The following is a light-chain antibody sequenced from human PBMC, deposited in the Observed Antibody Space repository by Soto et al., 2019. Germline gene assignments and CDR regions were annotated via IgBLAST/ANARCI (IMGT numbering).Light chain of an antibody. J-gene: IGKJ1*01. CDR2: GAS. CDR1: QSVGSS. CDR3: QQYGDSPRT. V-gene: IGKV3-20*01. Sequence: EIVLTQSPGTLSLSPWERATPSCRASQSVGSSLSWYQQKPGQAPRLLIYGASNRATAIPDRFSGSGFGTDFTLTITRLEPEDFAVYYCQQYGDSPRTGGPGTKVDIK.